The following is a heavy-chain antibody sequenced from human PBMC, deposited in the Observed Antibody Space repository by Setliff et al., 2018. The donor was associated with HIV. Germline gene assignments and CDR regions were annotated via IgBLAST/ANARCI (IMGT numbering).Heavy chain of an antibody. CDR1: GGTFSSYA. D-gene: IGHD3-10*01. Sequence: RASVKVSCKASGGTFSSYAISWVRQAPGQGLEWMGGIIPILGIANYAQKFQGRVTITADESTSTAYMELSSLRSEDTAVYYCARDQGYGSGSPHYGMDVWGQGTTVTVSS. V-gene: IGHV1-69*10. CDR2: IIPILGIA. J-gene: IGHJ6*02. CDR3: ARDQGYGSGSPHYGMDV.